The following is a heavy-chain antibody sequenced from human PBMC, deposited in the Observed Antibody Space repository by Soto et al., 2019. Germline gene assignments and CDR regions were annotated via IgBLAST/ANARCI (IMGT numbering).Heavy chain of an antibody. CDR1: GGSISSDYYY. D-gene: IGHD1-26*01. J-gene: IGHJ4*02. CDR3: ARGGAIADFYFDS. Sequence: QVPLQESGPGLVKPSETLSLTCTVSGGSISSDYYYWSWIRQPPGRGLEWIGYIYYSGRTYYNPSLKSGLIISVDTSKNQFSLGLSSVTAADTAVYYCARGGAIADFYFDSWGQGILVSVSS. CDR2: IYYSGRT. V-gene: IGHV4-30-4*01.